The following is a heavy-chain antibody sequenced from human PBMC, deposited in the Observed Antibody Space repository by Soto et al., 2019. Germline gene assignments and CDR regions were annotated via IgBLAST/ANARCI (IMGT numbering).Heavy chain of an antibody. Sequence: ETVSLTCAVCGGFFRGYYWSWIRQPPGKGLEWIGEINHSGSTNYNPSLKSRVTISVDTSKNQFSLKLRSVTAADTSVYYCARGPMGYFDDWGQGTLVTVSS. CDR1: GGFFRGYY. J-gene: IGHJ4*02. D-gene: IGHD3-10*01. CDR3: ARGPMGYFDD. CDR2: INHSGST. V-gene: IGHV4-34*01.